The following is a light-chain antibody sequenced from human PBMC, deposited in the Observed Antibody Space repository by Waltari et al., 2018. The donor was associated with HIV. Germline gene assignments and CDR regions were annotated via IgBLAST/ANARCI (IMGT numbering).Light chain of an antibody. V-gene: IGLV1-40*01. J-gene: IGLJ2*01. CDR2: CDS. CDR1: GSHIGAGYV. Sequence: QSVLTQPPSVSGAPGPRLTISCTGSGSHIGAGYVAPRYQQLPGTAPKLLIYCDSHRPSGVPDRFSGAKSGTSASLAITGLQAVDEADYYCQSYDSSLSGWVFGGGTKLTVL. CDR3: QSYDSSLSGWV.